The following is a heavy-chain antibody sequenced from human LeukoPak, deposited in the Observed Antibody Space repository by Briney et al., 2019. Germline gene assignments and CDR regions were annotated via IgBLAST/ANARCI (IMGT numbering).Heavy chain of an antibody. CDR3: ASMRHYYDSSGNWDY. CDR1: GFTFSSYW. CDR2: INSDGRST. Sequence: GSLRLSCAASGFTFSSYWMHWVRQAPGNGLVWVARINSDGRSTSYADSVKGRFTISRDNAKNILYLQMNSLRAEDTAVYYCASMRHYYDSSGNWDYWGQGTLVTVSS. V-gene: IGHV3-74*01. J-gene: IGHJ4*02. D-gene: IGHD3-22*01.